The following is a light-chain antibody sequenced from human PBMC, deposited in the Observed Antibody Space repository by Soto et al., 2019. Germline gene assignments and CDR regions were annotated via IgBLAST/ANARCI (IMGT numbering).Light chain of an antibody. CDR3: QQYSSSPWT. CDR1: QSVSSSY. V-gene: IGKV3-20*01. J-gene: IGKJ1*01. CDR2: GAS. Sequence: EIVLTQSPGTLCLSPGERATLSCRASQSVSSSYLAWYQQKPGQAPRLLIYGASSRATGIPDRFSGSGSGTDLTLTISRLEPEDFAVYYCQQYSSSPWTFGQGTKVEIK.